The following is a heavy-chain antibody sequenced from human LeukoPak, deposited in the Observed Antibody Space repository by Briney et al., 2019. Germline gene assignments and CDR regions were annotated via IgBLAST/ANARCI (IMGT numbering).Heavy chain of an antibody. J-gene: IGHJ4*02. CDR3: ARVGSSWYEHYFDY. Sequence: PSETLSLTCAVYGGSFSGYYWSWIRQPPGKGLEWIGEINHSGSTNYNPSLKSRVTISVDTSKNQFSLKLSSVTAADTAVYYCARVGSSWYEHYFDYWGQGTLVTVSS. D-gene: IGHD6-13*01. CDR2: INHSGST. CDR1: GGSFSGYY. V-gene: IGHV4-34*01.